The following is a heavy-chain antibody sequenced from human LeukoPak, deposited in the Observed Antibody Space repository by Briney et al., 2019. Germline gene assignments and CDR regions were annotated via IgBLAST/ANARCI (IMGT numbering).Heavy chain of an antibody. CDR2: ISYDGSNK. D-gene: IGHD3-22*01. CDR3: ARDTSGYHSYFDY. V-gene: IGHV3-30*04. Sequence: PGRSLRLSCAASGFTFSSYAMHWVRQAPGKGLEWVAVISYDGSNKYYADSVKGRFTISRDNSKNTLYLQMNSLRAEDTAVYYCARDTSGYHSYFDYWGRGTLVTVSS. CDR1: GFTFSSYA. J-gene: IGHJ4*02.